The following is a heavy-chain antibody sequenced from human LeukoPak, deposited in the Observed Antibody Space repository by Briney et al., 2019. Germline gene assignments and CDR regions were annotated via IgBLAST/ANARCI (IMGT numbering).Heavy chain of an antibody. CDR3: AKDYYYDSSGYYSRAEYFQH. CDR2: ISGSGGST. Sequence: ETLSLTCTVSGGSISSGGYSWSWIRQAPGKGLEWVSAISGSGGSTYYADPVKGRFTISRDNSKNTLYLQMNSLRAEDTAVYYCAKDYYYDSSGYYSRAEYFQHWGQGTLVTVSS. D-gene: IGHD3-22*01. J-gene: IGHJ1*01. CDR1: GGSISSGGYS. V-gene: IGHV3-23*01.